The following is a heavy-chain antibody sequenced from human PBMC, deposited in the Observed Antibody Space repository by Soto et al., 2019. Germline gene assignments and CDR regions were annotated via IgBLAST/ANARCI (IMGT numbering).Heavy chain of an antibody. V-gene: IGHV3-23*01. J-gene: IGHJ3*02. CDR2: ISGSGGST. CDR1: GFTFSSYA. Sequence: GGSLRLSCAASGFTFSSYAMSWVRQAPGKGLEWVSAISGSGGSTYYADSVKGRCTISRDNSKNTLYLQMNSPRAEDTAVYYCAKTVDGYCTNGVCYTGAFDIWGQGTMVTVSS. D-gene: IGHD2-8*01. CDR3: AKTVDGYCTNGVCYTGAFDI.